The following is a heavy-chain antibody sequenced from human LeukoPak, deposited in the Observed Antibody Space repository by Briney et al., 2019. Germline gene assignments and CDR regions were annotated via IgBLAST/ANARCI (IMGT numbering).Heavy chain of an antibody. J-gene: IGHJ4*02. CDR1: GFTFRTYG. CDR3: AKGAYYDSSGYYYPFDH. CDR2: IGYDGSNK. Sequence: GGSLRLSCAASGFTFRTYGMHWVRQAPGKGLEWVAFIGYDGSNKYSADSVKGRFTISRDNSKNTLYLQINSLRAEDTAVYYCAKGAYYDSSGYYYPFDHWGQGTLVAVSS. V-gene: IGHV3-30*02. D-gene: IGHD3-22*01.